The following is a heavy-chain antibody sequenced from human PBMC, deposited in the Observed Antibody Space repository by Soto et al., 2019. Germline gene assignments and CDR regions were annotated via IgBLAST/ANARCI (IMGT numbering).Heavy chain of an antibody. J-gene: IGHJ6*02. CDR3: ARARIQLWTRRSAYGMDV. CDR1: GFTFSSYW. D-gene: IGHD5-18*01. V-gene: IGHV3-30-3*01. Sequence: GGSLRLSCAASGFTFSSYWMSWVRQAPGKGLEWVAVISYDGSNKYYADSVKGRFTISRDNSKNTLYLQMNSLRAEDTAVYYCARARIQLWTRRSAYGMDVWGQGTTVTVSS. CDR2: ISYDGSNK.